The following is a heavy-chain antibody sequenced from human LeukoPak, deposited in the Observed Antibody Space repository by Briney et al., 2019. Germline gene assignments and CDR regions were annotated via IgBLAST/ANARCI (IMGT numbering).Heavy chain of an antibody. D-gene: IGHD3-3*01. CDR3: ARRGSEWNSYFYPMDV. V-gene: IGHV3-23*01. CDR2: ISGSDAST. Sequence: GGSLRLSCAASGFTFRVYAMSWVRQAPGKGLEWVSGISGSDASTFYADSVMGRFTISRDNSMNTLYLQMNNVRAEDAAIYFCARRGSEWNSYFYPMDVWGQGTTVTVSS. J-gene: IGHJ6*02. CDR1: GFTFRVYA.